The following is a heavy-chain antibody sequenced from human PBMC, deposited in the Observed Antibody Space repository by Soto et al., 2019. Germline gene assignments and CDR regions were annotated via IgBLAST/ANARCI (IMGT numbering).Heavy chain of an antibody. D-gene: IGHD6-19*01. CDR3: ARAIAVAGTAYFQH. CDR1: GGSFSGYY. CDR2: INHSGST. V-gene: IGHV4-34*01. J-gene: IGHJ1*01. Sequence: QVQLQQWGAGLLKPSETLSLTCAVYGGSFSGYYWSWIRQPPGKGLEWIGEINHSGSTNYNPSLKSRVTISVDTSKSQFSLKLSSVTAADTAVYYCARAIAVAGTAYFQHWGQGTLVTVSS.